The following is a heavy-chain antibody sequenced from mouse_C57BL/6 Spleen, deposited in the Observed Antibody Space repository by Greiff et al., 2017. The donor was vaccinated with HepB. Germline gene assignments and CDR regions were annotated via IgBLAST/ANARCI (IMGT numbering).Heavy chain of an antibody. Sequence: QVQLQQSGAELVRPGTSVKVSCKASGYAFTNYLIEWVKQRPGQGLEWIGVINPGSGGTNYNEKFKGKATLTADKSSSTAYMQLSSLTSEDSAVYFCARSWVYFDYWGQGTTLTVSS. CDR2: INPGSGGT. J-gene: IGHJ2*01. CDR1: GYAFTNYL. CDR3: ARSWVYFDY. V-gene: IGHV1-54*01.